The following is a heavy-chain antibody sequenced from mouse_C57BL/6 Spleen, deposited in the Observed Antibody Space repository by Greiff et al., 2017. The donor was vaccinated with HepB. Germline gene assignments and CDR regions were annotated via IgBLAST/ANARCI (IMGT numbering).Heavy chain of an antibody. CDR3: TRNYDYDGYYFDY. D-gene: IGHD2-4*01. Sequence: EVQGVESGGGLVQPGGSMKLSCAASGFTFSDAWMDWVRQSPEKGLEWVAEIRNKANNHATYYAESVKGRFTISRDDSKSSVYLQMNSLRAEDTGIYYCTRNYDYDGYYFDYWGQGTTLTVSS. CDR2: IRNKANNHAT. CDR1: GFTFSDAW. J-gene: IGHJ2*01. V-gene: IGHV6-6*01.